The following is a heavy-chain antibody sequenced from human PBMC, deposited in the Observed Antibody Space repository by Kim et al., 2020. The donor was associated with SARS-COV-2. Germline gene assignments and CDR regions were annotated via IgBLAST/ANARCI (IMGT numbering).Heavy chain of an antibody. D-gene: IGHD3-10*01. Sequence: GGSLRLSCAASGFTFSSYWMHWVRQAPGKGLVWVSRINSDGSSTSYADSVKGRFTISRDNAKNTLYLQMNSLRAEDTAVYYCARGWAAMVRGVIGYWGQGTLVTVSS. J-gene: IGHJ4*02. CDR1: GFTFSSYW. CDR2: INSDGSST. V-gene: IGHV3-74*01. CDR3: ARGWAAMVRGVIGY.